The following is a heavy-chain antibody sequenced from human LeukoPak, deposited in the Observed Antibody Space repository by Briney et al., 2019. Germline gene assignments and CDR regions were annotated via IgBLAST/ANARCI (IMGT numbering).Heavy chain of an antibody. D-gene: IGHD6-6*01. J-gene: IGHJ4*02. CDR2: ISGSGGST. V-gene: IGHV3-23*01. Sequence: GGSLRLSCAASGFTFSSYAMGWVRQAPGKGLEWVSAISGSGGSTYYADSVKGRFTISRDNSKNTLYLQMNSLRAEDTAVYYCAKYSSSSSLFYWGQGTLVTVSS. CDR3: AKYSSSSSLFY. CDR1: GFTFSSYA.